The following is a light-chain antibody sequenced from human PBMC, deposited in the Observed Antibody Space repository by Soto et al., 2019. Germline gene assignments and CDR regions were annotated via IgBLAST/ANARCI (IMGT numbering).Light chain of an antibody. Sequence: QTVVIQPPSLSGTPGQRITISCSGSSSNIGTHYVYWYQQVSGSAPKVVIHANHQRPSGVPDRFSGSKSGTSATLAISGLQSEDEAEYHCAVWDDGLNGPGMLFGGGTKLTVL. CDR1: SSNIGTHY. CDR3: AVWDDGLNGPGML. J-gene: IGLJ2*01. V-gene: IGLV1-47*02. CDR2: ANH.